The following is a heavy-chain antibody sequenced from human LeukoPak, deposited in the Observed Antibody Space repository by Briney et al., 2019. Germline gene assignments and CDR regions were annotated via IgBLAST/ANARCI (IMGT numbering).Heavy chain of an antibody. J-gene: IGHJ4*02. CDR3: AREGSSGTLLYY. CDR2: INPNSGGT. D-gene: IGHD6-6*01. Sequence: GASVKVSCKASGYTFTGYYMSWARQAPGQGLEWMGWINPNSGGTNYAQKFQGRVTMTRDTSISTAYMELSRLRSDDTAVYYCAREGSSGTLLYYWGQGTLVTVSS. V-gene: IGHV1-2*02. CDR1: GYTFTGYY.